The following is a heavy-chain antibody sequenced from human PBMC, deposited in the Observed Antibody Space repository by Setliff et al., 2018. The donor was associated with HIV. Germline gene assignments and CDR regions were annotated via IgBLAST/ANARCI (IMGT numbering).Heavy chain of an antibody. CDR2: IIPIFGTA. D-gene: IGHD3-22*01. CDR3: ARDCDPSRYYYLSLFDF. CDR1: GGSSSSYA. V-gene: IGHV1-69*13. J-gene: IGHJ4*02. Sequence: SVKVSCKASGGSSSSYAISWVRQAPGQGLEWMGGIIPIFGTADYAQMFQGRVTITADESTSTAYMELSSLRSEDTAVYFCARDCDPSRYYYLSLFDFWGQGTPVTVSS.